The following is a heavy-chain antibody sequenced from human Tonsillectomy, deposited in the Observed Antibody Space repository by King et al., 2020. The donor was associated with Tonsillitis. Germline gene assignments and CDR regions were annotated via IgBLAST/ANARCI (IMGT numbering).Heavy chain of an antibody. CDR1: GINVSNNY. Sequence: VQLVESGGGLIQPGGSLRLPCEASGINVSNNYMTWVRQAPGKGLEWVSVIYSGGGTHYAESVKGRFIISRDNSKNTQYLQMNSLRAEDTAVYYCARALPGPAAFDIWGQGTLVTVSS. J-gene: IGHJ3*02. CDR2: IYSGGGT. CDR3: ARALPGPAAFDI. V-gene: IGHV3-53*01. D-gene: IGHD2-2*01.